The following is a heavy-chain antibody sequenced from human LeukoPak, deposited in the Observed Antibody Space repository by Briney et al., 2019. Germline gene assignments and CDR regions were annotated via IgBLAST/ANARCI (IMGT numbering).Heavy chain of an antibody. CDR3: ARWVTSPHFGLDV. CDR1: GFTFNNYA. D-gene: IGHD2-21*02. J-gene: IGHJ6*02. CDR2: IKRDASEK. Sequence: GGSLRLSCEASGFTFNNYAMSWVRQAPGKGLEWVANIKRDASEKYYVDSVMGRFTISRDNAKNSLFLQMNGLGGEDTAVYYCARWVTSPHFGLDVWGQGTTVTVSS. V-gene: IGHV3-7*05.